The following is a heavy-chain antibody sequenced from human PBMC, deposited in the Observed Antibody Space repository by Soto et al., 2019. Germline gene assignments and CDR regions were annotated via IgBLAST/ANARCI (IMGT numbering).Heavy chain of an antibody. V-gene: IGHV4-59*06. CDR3: ARFGAAATLFDY. CDR2: TSYSGST. CDR1: GGSITSYH. J-gene: IGHJ4*02. D-gene: IGHD6-13*01. Sequence: SETLSLTCIVSGGSITSYHWSWIRQFPGKGLEWIAYTSYSGSTYYNPSLKSRVTISVDTSKNQFSLKLSSVTAADTAVYYCARFGAAATLFDYWGQGTLVTVSS.